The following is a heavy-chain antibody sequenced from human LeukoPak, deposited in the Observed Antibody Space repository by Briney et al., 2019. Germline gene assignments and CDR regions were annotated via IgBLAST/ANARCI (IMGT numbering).Heavy chain of an antibody. D-gene: IGHD5-18*01. CDR2: INTNTGNP. J-gene: IGHJ4*02. CDR1: GGTFSSYA. V-gene: IGHV7-4-1*02. CDR3: ARGYSYGSPSEAYYFDY. Sequence: GSSVKVSCKASGGTFSSYAISWVRQAPGQGLEWMGWINTNTGNPTYAQGFTGRFVFSLDTSVSTAYLQVSSLKAEDTAVYSCARGYSYGSPSEAYYFDYWGQGTLVTVSS.